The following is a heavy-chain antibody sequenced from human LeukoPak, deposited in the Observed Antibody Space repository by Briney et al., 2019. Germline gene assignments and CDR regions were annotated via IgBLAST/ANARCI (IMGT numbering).Heavy chain of an antibody. CDR3: ARGYSYGLFDY. Sequence: SETLSLTCTVSGGSISSYYWSWIRQPPGKGLEWIGEINHSGSTNYNPSLKSRVTISVDTSKNQFSLKLSSVTAADTAVYYCARGYSYGLFDYWGQGTLVTVSS. CDR2: INHSGST. CDR1: GGSISSYY. D-gene: IGHD5-18*01. V-gene: IGHV4-34*01. J-gene: IGHJ4*02.